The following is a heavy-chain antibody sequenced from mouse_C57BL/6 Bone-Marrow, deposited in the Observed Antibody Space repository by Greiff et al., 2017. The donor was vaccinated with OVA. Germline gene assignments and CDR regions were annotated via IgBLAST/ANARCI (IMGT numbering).Heavy chain of an antibody. Sequence: QVQLQQPGAELVKPGASVKVSCKASGYTFTSYWMHWVKQRPGQGLEWIGRLHPSDSDTNYNQKFKGKATLTVDKSSSTAYMQLSSLTSEDSAVYYCAMRGDGYKRAMDYWGQGTSVTVSS. J-gene: IGHJ4*01. V-gene: IGHV1-74*01. CDR1: GYTFTSYW. CDR3: AMRGDGYKRAMDY. CDR2: LHPSDSDT. D-gene: IGHD2-3*01.